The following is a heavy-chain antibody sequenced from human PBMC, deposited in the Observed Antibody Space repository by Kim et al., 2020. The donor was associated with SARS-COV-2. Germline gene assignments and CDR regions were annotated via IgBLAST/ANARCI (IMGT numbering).Heavy chain of an antibody. J-gene: IGHJ4*02. CDR3: ARDYYGSGSYGF. CDR2: INHSGST. D-gene: IGHD3-10*01. CDR1: GGSFSGYY. Sequence: SETLSLTCAVYGGSFSGYYWSWIRQPPGKGLEWIGEINHSGSTNYNPSLKSRVTISVDTSKNQFSLKLSSVTAADTAVYYFARDYYGSGSYGFWGQGTLV. V-gene: IGHV4-34*01.